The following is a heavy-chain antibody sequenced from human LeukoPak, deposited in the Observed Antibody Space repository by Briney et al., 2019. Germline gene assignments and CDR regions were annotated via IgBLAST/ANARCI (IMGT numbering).Heavy chain of an antibody. J-gene: IGHJ4*02. CDR3: AGGGGTVFGVVND. CDR1: GYTFTNYY. CDR2: IHPNSDGT. D-gene: IGHD3-3*01. V-gene: IGHV1-2*02. Sequence: ASVKASCKASGYTFTNYYMHWVRQAPGQGLEWMGWIHPNSDGTNYAQKFQGRVTMTRDTSINTAYMELSRLRSDDTAIYYCAGGGGTVFGVVNDWGQGTLVTVSS.